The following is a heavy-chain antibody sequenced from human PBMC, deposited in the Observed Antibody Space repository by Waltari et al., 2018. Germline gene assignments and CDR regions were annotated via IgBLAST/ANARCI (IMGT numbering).Heavy chain of an antibody. CDR3: AKSASGSSPGWSDP. CDR1: GFTCSTFG. J-gene: IGHJ5*02. V-gene: IGHV3-30*02. D-gene: IGHD6-6*01. CDR2: IRYDGNDK. Sequence: QVQPVESGGGVVQPGGSLRLSCAASGFTCSTFGMHGVRPAPGKGLEWVSFIRYDGNDKYYTDSVKGQFTISRDNSKNTLYLQMNSLRAEDTAVYYCAKSASGSSPGWSDPWGQGTLVTVSS.